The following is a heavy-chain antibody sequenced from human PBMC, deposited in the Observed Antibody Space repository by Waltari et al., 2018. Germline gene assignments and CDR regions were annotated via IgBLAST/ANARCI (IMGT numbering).Heavy chain of an antibody. CDR2: ISSTGNTI. CDR3: AREGSDWSLDV. CDR1: GFRFSSFE. V-gene: IGHV3-48*03. D-gene: IGHD6-19*01. J-gene: IGHJ3*01. Sequence: VEVVESGGGLVQPGGSLRLSCVPSGFRFSSFEMNWVRQAPGKGLEWVSFISSTGNTIYYADSVRGRFTSSRDNAKNSMYLQMNSLRVEDTALYYCAREGSDWSLDVWGQGTSVTVSS.